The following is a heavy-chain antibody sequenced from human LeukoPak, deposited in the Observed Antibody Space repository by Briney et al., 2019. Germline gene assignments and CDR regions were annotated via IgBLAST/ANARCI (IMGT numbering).Heavy chain of an antibody. J-gene: IGHJ5*01. CDR1: GFTFSSYS. Sequence: GGSLRLSCAASGFTFSSYSMNWVRQAPGKGLEWVSSISSSSSYIYYADSVKGRFTISRDNSKDTLYLQINSLRHDDTAVYYCXXXXXXXXXXXSFYNAVDPLDSWGHGSLVTVSS. D-gene: IGHD3-10*01. CDR3: XXXXXXXXXXXSFYNAVDPLDS. V-gene: IGHV3-21*01. CDR2: ISSSSSYI.